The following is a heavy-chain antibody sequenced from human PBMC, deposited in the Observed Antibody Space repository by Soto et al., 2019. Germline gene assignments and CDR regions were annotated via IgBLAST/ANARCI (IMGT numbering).Heavy chain of an antibody. Sequence: QVQLVQSGAEVKKPGSSVKVSCKASGGTFSSYAISWVRQAPGQGLEWMGGIIPISGTANYAQKFQGRVTITADQSTSTAYMVLSSLRSEDTAVYYCARSQGSSTSLEIYYYYYYGMDVWGQGNTVSVSS. D-gene: IGHD2-2*01. CDR1: GGTFSSYA. J-gene: IGHJ6*02. CDR2: IIPISGTA. CDR3: ARSQGSSTSLEIYYYYYYGMDV. V-gene: IGHV1-69*01.